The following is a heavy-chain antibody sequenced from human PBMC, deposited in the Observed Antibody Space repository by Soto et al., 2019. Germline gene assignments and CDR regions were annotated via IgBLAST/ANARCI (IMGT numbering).Heavy chain of an antibody. Sequence: QVYLQQSGPALVKPSGTLFLTCSVSGDSISSSHWWTWVRQSPEKGLEWIGEVYHSGITTYNPSLKSRGSISVDKSNNQFSLRLSGVTAADTAVYYCATLPPRIVVKLLPIPMWGPGTLVSVSS. V-gene: IGHV4-4*02. CDR3: ATLPPRIVVKLLPIPM. CDR2: VYHSGIT. D-gene: IGHD2-21*01. CDR1: GDSISSSHW. J-gene: IGHJ4*01.